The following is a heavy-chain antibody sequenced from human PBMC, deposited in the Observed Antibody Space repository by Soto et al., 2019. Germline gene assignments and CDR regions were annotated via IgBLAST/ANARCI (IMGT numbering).Heavy chain of an antibody. D-gene: IGHD6-6*01. CDR1: GGSFSGYY. Sequence: ASETLSLTCAVYGGSFSGYYWSWIRQPPGKGLEWIGEINHSGSTNYNPSLKSRVTISVDTSKNQSSLKLSSVTAADTAVYYCARGQGRSIAARYYYYYMDVWGKGTTVTVSS. CDR3: ARGQGRSIAARYYYYYMDV. J-gene: IGHJ6*03. V-gene: IGHV4-34*01. CDR2: INHSGST.